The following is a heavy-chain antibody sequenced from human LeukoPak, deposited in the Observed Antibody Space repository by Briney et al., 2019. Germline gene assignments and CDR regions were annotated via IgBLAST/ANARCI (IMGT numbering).Heavy chain of an antibody. CDR3: ARQGAMVRGVSGIWFDP. J-gene: IGHJ5*02. V-gene: IGHV4-30-4*01. Sequence: SETLSLTCTVSGGSISSGDYYWSWIRQPPGKGLEWIGYIYYSGSTYYNPSLKSRVTISVDTSKNQFSLKLSSVTAADTAVYYCARQGAMVRGVSGIWFDPWGQGTLVNVSS. D-gene: IGHD3-10*01. CDR1: GGSISSGDYY. CDR2: IYYSGST.